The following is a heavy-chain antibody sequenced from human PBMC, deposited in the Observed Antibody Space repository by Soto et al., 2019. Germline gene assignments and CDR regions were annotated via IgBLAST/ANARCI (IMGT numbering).Heavy chain of an antibody. J-gene: IGHJ4*02. CDR1: GFTFRNFA. D-gene: IGHD2-8*01. CDR3: AQENGVCCHFDY. Sequence: EVQLLESGGGLVQPGGSLRLSCAASGFTFRNFAMGWVRQAPGTGLEWVSAVTSRGGSTNYADSVKGRFTISRDNSKNTLYLQMDRLRAEATVVYYGAQENGVCCHFDYCRQGTLVTVSS. CDR2: VTSRGGST. V-gene: IGHV3-23*01.